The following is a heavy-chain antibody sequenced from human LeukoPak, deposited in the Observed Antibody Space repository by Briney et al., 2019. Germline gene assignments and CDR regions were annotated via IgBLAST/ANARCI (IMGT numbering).Heavy chain of an antibody. Sequence: SETLSLTCTVAGDSINNINYYFGWIRQPPGKGLEWIASFYYGGNTYYNPSLKSRVTISVDTSKNQFSLKLNSVTAADTAVYFCARDHPLVYDWNYPDTFDIWGQGTMVTVSS. D-gene: IGHD1-7*01. V-gene: IGHV4-39*07. CDR2: FYYGGNT. CDR3: ARDHPLVYDWNYPDTFDI. J-gene: IGHJ3*02. CDR1: GDSINNINYY.